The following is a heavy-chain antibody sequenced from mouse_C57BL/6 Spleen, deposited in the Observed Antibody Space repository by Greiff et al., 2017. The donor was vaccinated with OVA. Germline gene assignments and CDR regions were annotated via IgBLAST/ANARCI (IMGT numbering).Heavy chain of an antibody. J-gene: IGHJ4*01. Sequence: VMLVESGPGLVAPSQSLSITCTVSGFSLTSYGVHWVRQPPGKGLEWLVVIWSDGSTTYNSALKSRLSISKDNSKSQVFLKMNRLQTDDTAMYYCARQGNCRPYAMDYWGQGTSVTFSS. CDR3: ARQGNCRPYAMDY. V-gene: IGHV2-6-1*01. CDR1: GFSLTSYG. CDR2: IWSDGST. D-gene: IGHD2-1*01.